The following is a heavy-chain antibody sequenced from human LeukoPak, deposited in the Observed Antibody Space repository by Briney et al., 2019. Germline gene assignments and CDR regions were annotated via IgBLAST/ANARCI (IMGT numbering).Heavy chain of an antibody. CDR3: ARVRSSSWYVDY. J-gene: IGHJ4*02. Sequence: SETLSLTCTVSGSSISSYYWSWIRQRPGKGLEWIGYIYYSGSTNYNPSLKSRVTISIDTSKNQFFLKLSSVTAADTAVYYCARVRSSSWYVDYWGQGTLVTVSS. CDR2: IYYSGST. V-gene: IGHV4-59*01. D-gene: IGHD6-13*01. CDR1: GSSISSYY.